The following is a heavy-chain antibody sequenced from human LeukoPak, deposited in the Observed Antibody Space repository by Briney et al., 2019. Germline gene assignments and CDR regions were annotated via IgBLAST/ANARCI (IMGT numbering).Heavy chain of an antibody. CDR2: INHSGSN. Sequence: SETLSLTCAVYGGSFSGYYWSWIRQPPGKGLEWSGEINHSGSNNYNPSLKSRVTISVDTSKNQFSLKLSSVTAADTAVYYCARGSRLTIAARRAGWFDPWGQGTLVTVSS. CDR1: GGSFSGYY. D-gene: IGHD6-6*01. J-gene: IGHJ5*02. V-gene: IGHV4-34*01. CDR3: ARGSRLTIAARRAGWFDP.